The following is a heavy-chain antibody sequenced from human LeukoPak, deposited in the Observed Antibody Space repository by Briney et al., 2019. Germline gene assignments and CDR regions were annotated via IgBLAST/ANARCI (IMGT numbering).Heavy chain of an antibody. D-gene: IGHD4-23*01. CDR1: GYTFTGYY. Sequence: GASVKVSCKASGYTFTGYYMHWVRQAPGQGLEWMGWINPNSGGTNYAQKFQGRVTMTRDTSISTAYMELSRLRSDDTAVYYCARRGSTVVTHNWFDPWGQGTLVTVSS. CDR2: INPNSGGT. V-gene: IGHV1-2*02. CDR3: ARRGSTVVTHNWFDP. J-gene: IGHJ5*02.